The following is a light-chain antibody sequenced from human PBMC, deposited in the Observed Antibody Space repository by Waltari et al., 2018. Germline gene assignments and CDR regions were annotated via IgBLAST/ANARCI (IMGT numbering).Light chain of an antibody. J-gene: IGKJ3*01. CDR3: QQYGTSPFT. CDR1: QSVRNSY. CDR2: GAS. V-gene: IGKV3-20*01. Sequence: EIVLTQSPGTLSLSPGESATLSCRASQSVRNSYLAWYQQKPGQAPRLLIYGASSRATDIPDRFSGSGSGTDFTLTISRLGPEDFALYYCQQYGTSPFTFGPGTKVDIK.